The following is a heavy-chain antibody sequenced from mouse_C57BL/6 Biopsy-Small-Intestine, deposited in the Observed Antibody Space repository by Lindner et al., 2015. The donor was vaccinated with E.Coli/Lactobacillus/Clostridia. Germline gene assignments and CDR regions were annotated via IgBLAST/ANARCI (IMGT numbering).Heavy chain of an antibody. CDR3: ASSDYSNSAWFAY. CDR1: GYTFTSYG. Sequence: VQLQESGAELARPGASVKLSCKASGYTFTSYGISWVKQRTGQGLEWIGEIYPRSGNTYYNEKFKGKATLTADKSSSTAYMELRSLTSEDSAVYFCASSDYSNSAWFAYWGQGTLVTVSA. V-gene: IGHV1-81*01. J-gene: IGHJ3*01. D-gene: IGHD2-5*01. CDR2: IYPRSGNT.